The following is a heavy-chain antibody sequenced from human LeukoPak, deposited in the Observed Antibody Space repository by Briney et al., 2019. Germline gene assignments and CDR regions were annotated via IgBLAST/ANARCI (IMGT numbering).Heavy chain of an antibody. D-gene: IGHD3-22*01. CDR2: ISGSGGST. V-gene: IGHV3-23*01. CDR3: AKAKVSWVNYFDY. CDR1: GFTFSSYA. Sequence: LAGGSLRLSCAASGFTFSSYAMSWVRQAPGKGLEWVSAISGSGGSTYYADSVKGRFTIPRDNSKNTLYLQMNSLRAEDTAVYHCAKAKVSWVNYFDYWGQGTLVTVSS. J-gene: IGHJ4*02.